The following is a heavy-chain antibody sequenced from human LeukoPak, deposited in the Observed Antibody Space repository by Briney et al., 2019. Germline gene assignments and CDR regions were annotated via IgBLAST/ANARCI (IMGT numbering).Heavy chain of an antibody. CDR3: ARGGGLDV. V-gene: IGHV3-23*01. CDR1: GFTFSNYA. D-gene: IGHD3-16*01. J-gene: IGHJ6*02. CDR2: ISGSGGST. Sequence: GGSLRLSCAASGFTFSNYAMSWVRQAPGKGLEWVSSISGSGGSTYFVDSVKGRFTISRDNARNTMNLQMNRLRVEGTAVYYCARGGGLDVWGQGATVTVSS.